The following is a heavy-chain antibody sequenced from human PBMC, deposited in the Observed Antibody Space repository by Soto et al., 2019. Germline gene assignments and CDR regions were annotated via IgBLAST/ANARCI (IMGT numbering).Heavy chain of an antibody. J-gene: IGHJ6*03. CDR1: GFTFSSYT. Sequence: EVQLLESGGGLVQPGGSLRLSCAASGFTFSSYTMSWVRQAPGKGLEWVSAISDSGGSTYYADSVKGRFTISRDNSKHTLFLQVNSLRAEDTAVYYCAKGLGDYYYMDVWGKGPTVTVSS. CDR3: AKGLGDYYYMDV. V-gene: IGHV3-23*01. CDR2: ISDSGGST.